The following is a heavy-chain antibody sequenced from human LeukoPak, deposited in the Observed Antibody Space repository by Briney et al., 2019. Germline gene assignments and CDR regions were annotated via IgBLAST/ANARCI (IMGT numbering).Heavy chain of an antibody. Sequence: PSETLSLTCTVSGGSISSSSYYWGWIRQPPGKGLEWIGSIYYSGSTYYNPSLKSRVTISVDTSKNQFSLKLSSVTAADTAVYYCAREGWIAAAGTYYYYYMDVWGKGTTVTVSS. CDR2: IYYSGST. CDR3: AREGWIAAAGTYYYYYMDV. V-gene: IGHV4-39*07. CDR1: GGSISSSSYY. D-gene: IGHD6-13*01. J-gene: IGHJ6*03.